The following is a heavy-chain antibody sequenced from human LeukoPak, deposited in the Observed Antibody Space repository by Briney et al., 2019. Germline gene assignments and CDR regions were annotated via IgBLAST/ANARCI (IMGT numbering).Heavy chain of an antibody. Sequence: SETLSLTCTVSGGSISSYYWSWIRQPPGKGLEWIGYIYYSGSTNYNPSLKSRVTISVDTSKNQFSLKLSSVTAADTAVYYCARHSLWGSYSNWFYPWGQGTLVTVSS. D-gene: IGHD3-16*01. V-gene: IGHV4-59*08. CDR3: ARHSLWGSYSNWFYP. CDR2: IYYSGST. CDR1: GGSISSYY. J-gene: IGHJ5*02.